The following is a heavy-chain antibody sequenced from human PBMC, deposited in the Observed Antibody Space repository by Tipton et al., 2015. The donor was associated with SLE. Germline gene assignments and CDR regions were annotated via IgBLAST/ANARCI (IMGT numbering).Heavy chain of an antibody. Sequence: SLRLSCAASGFTFSSYSMHWVRQAPGKGLEWIGEIYHSGSTNYNPSLKSRVTISVDKSKNQFSLKLSSVTAADTAVYYCARGRDYYGSGSYSYYFDYWGQGTLVTVSS. CDR2: IYHSGST. CDR1: GFTFSSYSM. J-gene: IGHJ4*02. D-gene: IGHD3-10*01. CDR3: ARGRDYYGSGSYSYYFDY. V-gene: IGHV4-4*02.